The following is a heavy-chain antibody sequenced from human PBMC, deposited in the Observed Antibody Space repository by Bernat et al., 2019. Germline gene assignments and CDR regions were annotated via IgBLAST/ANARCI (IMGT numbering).Heavy chain of an antibody. CDR3: ARDGGKYVASGIIENWFDP. D-gene: IGHD4-23*01. V-gene: IGHV1-3*01. Sequence: QVQFVQSGAEVKKPGASVKVSCKASGYTFSSYAMHWVRQAPGQSLEWMGWINAGNGNTKYSQKLQDRVTITRDTSASTAYMELSSLRSEDTAVYYCARDGGKYVASGIIENWFDPWGQGTLVTVSS. J-gene: IGHJ5*02. CDR1: GYTFSSYA. CDR2: INAGNGNT.